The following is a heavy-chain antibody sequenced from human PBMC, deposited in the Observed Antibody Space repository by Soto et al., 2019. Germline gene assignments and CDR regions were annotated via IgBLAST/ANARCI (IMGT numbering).Heavy chain of an antibody. CDR1: GGSISSGGYY. V-gene: IGHV4-31*03. D-gene: IGHD6-13*01. J-gene: IGHJ4*02. CDR3: GTGWQQLALDY. CDR2: IYYSGST. Sequence: QVQLQASGPGLVKPSQTLSLTCTVSGGSISSGGYYWSWIRQHPGKGLEWIGYIYYSGSTYYNPSHNSRVTISVDTSKNQFSLKLSSVTAADTAVYYCGTGWQQLALDYWGQGTLVTVSS.